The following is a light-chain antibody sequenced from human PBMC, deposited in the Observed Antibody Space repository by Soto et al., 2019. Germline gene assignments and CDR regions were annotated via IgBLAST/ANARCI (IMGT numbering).Light chain of an antibody. Sequence: EVVMTMSPATLSVSPWERATLSCRASQSVSSNLAWYQQKPGQAPRLLIYGASTRATGIPARFSGSGSGTEFTLTISSLQSEDFAVYYCQQYNNWPPTFGQGSKVDIK. CDR1: QSVSSN. CDR2: GAS. J-gene: IGKJ1*01. V-gene: IGKV3-15*01. CDR3: QQYNNWPPT.